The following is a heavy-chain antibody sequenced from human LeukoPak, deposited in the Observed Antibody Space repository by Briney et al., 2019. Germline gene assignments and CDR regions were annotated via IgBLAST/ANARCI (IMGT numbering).Heavy chain of an antibody. CDR3: ARGCGDQQLDYYFDY. CDR2: IYYSGST. CDR1: GGSISSYY. Sequence: SETLSLTCTVSGGSISSYYWSWIRQPPGKGLEWIGYIYYSGSTNYNPSLKSRVTISVDTSKNQFSLKLSSVTAADTAVYYCARGCGDQQLDYYFDYWGQGTLVTVSS. V-gene: IGHV4-59*12. D-gene: IGHD6-13*01. J-gene: IGHJ4*02.